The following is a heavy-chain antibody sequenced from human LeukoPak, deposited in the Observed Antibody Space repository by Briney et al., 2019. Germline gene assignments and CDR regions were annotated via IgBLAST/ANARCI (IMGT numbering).Heavy chain of an antibody. CDR3: ARVADYGGFPFDY. CDR2: MNPNSGNT. CDR1: GYTFTSYD. D-gene: IGHD4-23*01. J-gene: IGHJ4*02. Sequence: ASVKVSCKASGYTFTSYDINWVRQATGQGLEWMGWMNPNSGNTGYAQKFQGRVTITRDTSISTAYMELSSLRSEDTAVYYCARVADYGGFPFDYWGQGTLVTVSS. V-gene: IGHV1-8*03.